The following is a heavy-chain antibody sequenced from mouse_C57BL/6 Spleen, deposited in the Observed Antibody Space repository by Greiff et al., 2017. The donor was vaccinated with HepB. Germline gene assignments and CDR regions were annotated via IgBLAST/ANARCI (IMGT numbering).Heavy chain of an antibody. CDR1: GYTFTDYY. D-gene: IGHD2-5*01. CDR2: INPNNGGT. CDR3: VGYSNWAWFAY. Sequence: EVQLQQSGPELVKPGASVKISCKASGYTFTDYYMNWVKQSHGKSLEWIGDINPNNGGTSYNQKFKGKATLTVDKSSSTAYMELRSLTSEDSAVYYCVGYSNWAWFAYWGQGTLVTVSA. J-gene: IGHJ3*01. V-gene: IGHV1-26*01.